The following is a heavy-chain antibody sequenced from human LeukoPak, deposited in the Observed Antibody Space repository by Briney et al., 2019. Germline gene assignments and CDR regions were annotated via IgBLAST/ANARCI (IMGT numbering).Heavy chain of an antibody. CDR3: ASYSNYVDY. Sequence: QPGRSLRLSCAASGFTFSSYSISWVRQAPGKGLEWVSYISSSSSTIYYADSVKGRFTISRDNAKNSLYLQMNSLRAEDTAVYYCASYSNYVDYWGQGTLVTVSS. D-gene: IGHD4-11*01. J-gene: IGHJ4*02. CDR1: GFTFSSYS. V-gene: IGHV3-48*01. CDR2: ISSSSSTI.